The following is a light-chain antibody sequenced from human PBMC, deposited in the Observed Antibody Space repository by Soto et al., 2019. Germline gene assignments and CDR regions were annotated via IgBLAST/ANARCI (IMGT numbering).Light chain of an antibody. V-gene: IGKV3-20*01. CDR1: ESVSNSY. Sequence: EIVLTQSPGTLSLSPGERATLSCRASESVSNSYLAWHQQKPGQAPRLLIYGASGRAAGIPDRFSGSGSGTDFILTISRLEPEDFALYYCKHYGTSVTFGGGTKVEIK. J-gene: IGKJ4*01. CDR2: GAS. CDR3: KHYGTSVT.